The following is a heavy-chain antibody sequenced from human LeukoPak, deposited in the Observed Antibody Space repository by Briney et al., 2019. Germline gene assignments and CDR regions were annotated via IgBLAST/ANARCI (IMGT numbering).Heavy chain of an antibody. D-gene: IGHD6-19*01. CDR1: GGTFSSYA. CDR2: IIPIFGTA. Sequence: SVKVSCKAAGGTFSSYAINWVRQAPGQGLEWMGGIIPIFGTANYAQKFQGRVTITADESTSTAYMELSSLRSEDTAVYYCARVGYSSGWYGDRYYYGMDVWGQGTTVIVSS. J-gene: IGHJ6*02. CDR3: ARVGYSSGWYGDRYYYGMDV. V-gene: IGHV1-69*13.